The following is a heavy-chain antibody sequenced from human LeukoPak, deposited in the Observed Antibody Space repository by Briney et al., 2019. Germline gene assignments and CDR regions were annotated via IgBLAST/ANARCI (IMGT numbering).Heavy chain of an antibody. CDR2: IKQDGSEK. Sequence: GGSLRLSCAASGFTFSSYWMSWVRQAPGKGLEWVANIKQDGSEKYYVDSVKGRFTISRDNAKNSLYLQLNSLRAEDTAVYYCARDSTLSSPNPWGTWGQGTLVTVSS. J-gene: IGHJ5*02. V-gene: IGHV3-7*01. CDR3: ARDSTLSSPNPWGT. CDR1: GFTFSSYW. D-gene: IGHD2-2*01.